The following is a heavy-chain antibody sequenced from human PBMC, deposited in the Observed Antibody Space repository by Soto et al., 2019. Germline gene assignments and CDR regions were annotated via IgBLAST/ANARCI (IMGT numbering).Heavy chain of an antibody. CDR3: AKVSAGRSHFDY. CDR2: ISYDGSNK. CDR1: GFTFSSYA. J-gene: IGHJ4*02. D-gene: IGHD6-13*01. V-gene: IGHV3-30-3*01. Sequence: GGSLRLSCAASGFTFSSYAMHWVRQAPGKGLEWVAVISYDGSNKYYADSVKGRFTISRDNSKNTLYLQMNSLRAEDTAVYYCAKVSAGRSHFDYWGQGTLVTVSS.